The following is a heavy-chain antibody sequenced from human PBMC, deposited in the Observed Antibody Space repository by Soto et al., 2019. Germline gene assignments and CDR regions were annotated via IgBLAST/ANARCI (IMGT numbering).Heavy chain of an antibody. D-gene: IGHD3-3*01. CDR3: ARDIPLDFGVVS. Sequence: PGGSLRLSCAASGFIFSSYSMNWVRQAPGKGLEWVSSISSSISYTYYADSVKGRFTISRDNAKNSLYLQMNSLRAGDTAVYYCARDIPLDFGVVSGDRGTLVTVSS. V-gene: IGHV3-21*01. J-gene: IGHJ4*02. CDR1: GFIFSSYS. CDR2: ISSSISYT.